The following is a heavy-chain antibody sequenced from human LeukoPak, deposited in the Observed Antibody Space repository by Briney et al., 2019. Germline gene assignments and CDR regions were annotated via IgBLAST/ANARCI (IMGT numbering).Heavy chain of an antibody. J-gene: IGHJ4*02. D-gene: IGHD4-17*01. V-gene: IGHV4-61*02. Sequence: SETLSLTCTVSGGSISSASYYWSWIRQPAGKGLQWIGRIYTSRSTYYNPSLKSRVTISVDTSKNQFSLKLSSVTAADTAVYYCAREREGPYGYLDYWGQGILVTVSS. CDR3: AREREGPYGYLDY. CDR2: IYTSRST. CDR1: GGSISSASYY.